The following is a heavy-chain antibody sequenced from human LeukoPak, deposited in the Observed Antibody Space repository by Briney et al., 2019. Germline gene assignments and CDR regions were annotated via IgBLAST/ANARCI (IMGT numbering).Heavy chain of an antibody. Sequence: GGSLRLSCAASGFTFSNYGMHWVRQAPGKGLEWVAVISYDGSNKYYADSVKGRFTISRDNSKNTLYLQMNSLRAEDTAVYYCASDSYSPEYFQHWGQGTLVTVSS. J-gene: IGHJ1*01. CDR2: ISYDGSNK. V-gene: IGHV3-30*03. CDR3: ASDSYSPEYFQH. CDR1: GFTFSNYG. D-gene: IGHD2-15*01.